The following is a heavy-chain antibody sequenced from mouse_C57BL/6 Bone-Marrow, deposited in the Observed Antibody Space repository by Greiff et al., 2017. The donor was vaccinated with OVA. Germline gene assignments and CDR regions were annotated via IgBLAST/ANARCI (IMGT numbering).Heavy chain of an antibody. CDR3: VRRGFAY. J-gene: IGHJ3*01. CDR1: GFSFNTYA. CDR2: IRSKSNNYAT. Sequence: GGGLVQPKGSLKLSCAASGFSFNTYAMNWVRQAPGKGLEWVARIRSKSNNYATYYADSVKDRFTISRDDSESMLYLQMNNLKTEDTAMYYCVRRGFAYWGQGTLVTVSA. V-gene: IGHV10-1*01.